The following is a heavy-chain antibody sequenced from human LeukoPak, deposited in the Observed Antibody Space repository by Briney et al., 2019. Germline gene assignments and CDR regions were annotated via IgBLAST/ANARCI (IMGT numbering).Heavy chain of an antibody. CDR1: GGSFSGYY. V-gene: IGHV4-34*01. CDR2: INHSGST. Sequence: SETLALTCAVYGGSFSGYYWSWIRQPPGKGLEWIGEINHSGSTNYNPSLKSRVTISVDTSKNQFSLKLSSVTAADTAVYYCARGPWGVVVPAAMRVGWFDPWGQGTLVTVSS. D-gene: IGHD2-2*01. CDR3: ARGPWGVVVPAAMRVGWFDP. J-gene: IGHJ5*02.